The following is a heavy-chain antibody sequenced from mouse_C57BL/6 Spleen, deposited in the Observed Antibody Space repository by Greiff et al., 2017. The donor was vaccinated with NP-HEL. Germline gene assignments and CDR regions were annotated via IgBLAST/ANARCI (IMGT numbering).Heavy chain of an antibody. D-gene: IGHD4-1*02. Sequence: QVQLQQPGAELVMPGASVKLSCKASGYTFTSYWMHWVKQRPGQGLEWIGEIDPSDSYTNYNQKFKGKSTLTVDKSSSTAYMQLSSLTSEDSAVYYCARYSTGTDYWGEGTTLTVSS. V-gene: IGHV1-69*01. J-gene: IGHJ2*01. CDR2: IDPSDSYT. CDR1: GYTFTSYW. CDR3: ARYSTGTDY.